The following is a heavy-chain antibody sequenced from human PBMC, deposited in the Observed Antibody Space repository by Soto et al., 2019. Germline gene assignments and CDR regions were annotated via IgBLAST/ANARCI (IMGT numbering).Heavy chain of an antibody. D-gene: IGHD1-26*01. CDR1: GFTFSSYS. Sequence: PGGSLRLSCAASGFTFSSYSMNWVRQAPGKGLEWVSYISSSSSTIYYADSVKGRFTISRDNAKNSLYLQMNSLRAEDTAVYYCARDWPRMSPGGWFDPWGQGTLVTVSS. J-gene: IGHJ5*02. V-gene: IGHV3-48*01. CDR3: ARDWPRMSPGGWFDP. CDR2: ISSSSSTI.